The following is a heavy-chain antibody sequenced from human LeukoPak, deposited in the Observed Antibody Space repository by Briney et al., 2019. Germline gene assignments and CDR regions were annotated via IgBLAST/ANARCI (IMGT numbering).Heavy chain of an antibody. CDR2: ISSSSSTI. J-gene: IGHJ4*02. V-gene: IGHV3-48*01. D-gene: IGHD2-2*01. Sequence: GGSLRLSCAASGFTSSSYAMSWVRQAPGKGLEWVSYISSSSSTIYYADSVKGRFTISRDNAKNSLYLQMNSLRAEDTAVYYCARDKRWDIVVVPATALTFDYWGQGTLVTVSS. CDR3: ARDKRWDIVVVPATALTFDY. CDR1: GFTSSSYA.